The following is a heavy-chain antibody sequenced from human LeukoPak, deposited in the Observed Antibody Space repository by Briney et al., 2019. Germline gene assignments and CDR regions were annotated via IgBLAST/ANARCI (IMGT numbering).Heavy chain of an antibody. J-gene: IGHJ4*02. Sequence: SETLSLTCTVSGGSISIGDYYWSWIRQPPGKGLEWIGYIYYSGSTYYNPSLKSRVTISVDTSKNQFSLKLTSVTAADTALYYCARDPGPGRYGQTDYWGPGNLVTVSS. CDR1: GGSISIGDYY. V-gene: IGHV4-30-4*01. CDR3: ARDPGPGRYGQTDY. CDR2: IYYSGST. D-gene: IGHD5-18*01.